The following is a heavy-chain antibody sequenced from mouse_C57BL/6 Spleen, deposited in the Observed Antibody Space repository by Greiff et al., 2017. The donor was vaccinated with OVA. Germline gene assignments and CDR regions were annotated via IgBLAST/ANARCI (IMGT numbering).Heavy chain of an antibody. Sequence: QVQLQQSGPDLVKPGASVTLSCKASGYAFSSSWIYWLKQRPGTGIAWIGRIYTGDGDTNYNRTFKSQVTLTQDKSSSTAYMQLSSLTSEDATVYYCARSSGYPYAMDYWGQGTSVTVSS. CDR2: IYTGDGDT. D-gene: IGHD3-2*02. J-gene: IGHJ4*01. CDR1: GYAFSSSW. V-gene: IGHV1-82*01. CDR3: ARSSGYPYAMDY.